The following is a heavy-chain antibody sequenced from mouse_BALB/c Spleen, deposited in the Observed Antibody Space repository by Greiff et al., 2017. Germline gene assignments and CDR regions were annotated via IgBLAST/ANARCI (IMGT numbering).Heavy chain of an antibody. CDR1: GFNIKDYY. CDR3: SYGNYSWFAY. J-gene: IGHJ3*01. CDR2: IDPENGDT. V-gene: IGHV14-4*02. Sequence: VQLKESGAELVRSGASVKLSCTASGFNIKDYYMHWVKQRPEQGLEWIGWIDPENGDTEYAPKFQGKATMTADTSSNTAYLQLSSLTSEDTAVYYFSYGNYSWFAYWGQGTLVTVSA. D-gene: IGHD2-10*02.